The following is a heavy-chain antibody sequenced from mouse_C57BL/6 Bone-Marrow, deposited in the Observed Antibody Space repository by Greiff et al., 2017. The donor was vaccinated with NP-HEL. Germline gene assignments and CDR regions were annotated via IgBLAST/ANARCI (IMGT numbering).Heavy chain of an antibody. J-gene: IGHJ3*01. CDR3: ARGGYYTSFAY. CDR1: GFTFSDYG. D-gene: IGHD2-3*01. CDR2: ISSGSSTI. Sequence: EVQLVESGGGLVKPGGSLKLSCAASGFTFSDYGMHWVRQAPEKGLEWVAYISSGSSTIYYADTVKGRFTLSRDNAKNTLFLQMTSLRSEDTAMYYCARGGYYTSFAYWGQGTLVTVSA. V-gene: IGHV5-17*01.